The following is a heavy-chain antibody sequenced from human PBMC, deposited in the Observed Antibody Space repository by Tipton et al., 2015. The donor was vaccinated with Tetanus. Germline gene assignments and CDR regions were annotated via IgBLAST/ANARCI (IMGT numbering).Heavy chain of an antibody. V-gene: IGHV5-51*01. CDR2: ISPGAPET. J-gene: IGHJ2*01. CDR3: ARGGFATVGYFDL. CDR1: GYSFTYYW. D-gene: IGHD4-23*01. Sequence: QLVQSGAELKKPGESLKISCEGSGYSFTYYWIGWVRQMPGKGLEWMGIISPGAPETRYSPPLQGQVTISADKSISTPYLQWSSLKASGPAMYYCARGGFATVGYFDLWGRGALVTVSS.